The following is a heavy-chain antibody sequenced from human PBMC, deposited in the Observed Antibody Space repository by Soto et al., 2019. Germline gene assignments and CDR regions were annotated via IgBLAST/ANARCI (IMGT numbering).Heavy chain of an antibody. J-gene: IGHJ3*02. V-gene: IGHV3-48*02. CDR2: ISSSSSTI. CDR3: AREPVNTAAFDI. CDR1: GFTFSSYS. Sequence: GWSLRLSCAASGFTFSSYSMNWVRQAPGKGLEWVSYISSSSSTIYYADXVXXRXTISRDNAXNSLYLQMNSLRDEDTAVYYCAREPVNTAAFDIWGQGTMVTVSS. D-gene: IGHD3-16*02.